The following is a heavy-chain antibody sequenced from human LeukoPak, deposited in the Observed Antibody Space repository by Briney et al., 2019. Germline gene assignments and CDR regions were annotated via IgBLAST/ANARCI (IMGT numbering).Heavy chain of an antibody. CDR2: INHSGST. CDR1: GGSFSGYY. V-gene: IGHV4-34*01. Sequence: SETLSLTCAVYGGSFSGYYWSWIRQPPGKGLEWIGEINHSGSTNYNPSLKSRVTISVDTSKNQFSLQLNSVTPEDTAVYYCARDLWMPSGSPSGWFDPWGQGTLVTVSS. CDR3: ARDLWMPSGSPSGWFDP. J-gene: IGHJ5*02. D-gene: IGHD1-26*01.